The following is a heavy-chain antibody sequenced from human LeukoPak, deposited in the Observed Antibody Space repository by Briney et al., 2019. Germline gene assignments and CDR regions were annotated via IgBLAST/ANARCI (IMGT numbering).Heavy chain of an antibody. CDR3: ARAPDARNYYSSGYALYYIDY. CDR1: GGSFSGYY. D-gene: IGHD3-22*01. CDR2: INHSGST. V-gene: IGHV4-34*01. J-gene: IGHJ4*02. Sequence: SETLSLTCAVSGGSFSGYYLSWIRQPPGKGLEWIGEINHSGSTNYNPSLKSRVTISVDTSKNQFSLKLSSGTAADTSVYYCARAPDARNYYSSGYALYYIDYWGQGTLVTVSS.